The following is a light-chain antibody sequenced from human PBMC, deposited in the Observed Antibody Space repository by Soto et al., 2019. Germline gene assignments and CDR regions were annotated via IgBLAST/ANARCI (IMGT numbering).Light chain of an antibody. Sequence: EIVLTQSPGTLSLSPGERATLSCRASQSVSGSYLAWYQQKPGQAPRLLIYGASSRATGIPDRFSGSGSGTEFTLTISRLEPEDFAVYYCQQYGSSPLFIFGPGTTVDIK. CDR2: GAS. CDR3: QQYGSSPLFI. CDR1: QSVSGSY. V-gene: IGKV3-20*01. J-gene: IGKJ3*01.